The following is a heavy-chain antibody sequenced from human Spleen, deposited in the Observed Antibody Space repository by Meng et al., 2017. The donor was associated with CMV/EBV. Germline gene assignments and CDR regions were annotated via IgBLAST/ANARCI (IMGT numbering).Heavy chain of an antibody. CDR3: ARKTILTYYCSSTSCYGMLDY. J-gene: IGHJ4*02. Sequence: ASVKVSCKASGYTFTGYYIHWVRQAPGQGLEWMGWISAYNGNTNYAQKLQGRVTMTTDTSTSTAYMELRSLRSDDTAVYYCARKTILTYYCSSTSCYGMLDYWGQGTLVTVSS. CDR2: ISAYNGNT. D-gene: IGHD2-2*01. CDR1: GYTFTGYY. V-gene: IGHV1-18*04.